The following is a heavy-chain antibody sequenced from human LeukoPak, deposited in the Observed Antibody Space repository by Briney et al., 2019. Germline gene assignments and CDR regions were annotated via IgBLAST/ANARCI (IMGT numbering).Heavy chain of an antibody. V-gene: IGHV1-3*01. CDR3: ARRYSGWFDP. CDR1: GYTFTSYV. J-gene: IGHJ5*02. CDR2: INAGDGNT. Sequence: ASVKVSCKASGYTFTSYVMHWVRQAPGQRLEWMGWINAGDGNTKYSQEFQGRVTITRDTSASTAYMELRSLRSDDTAVYYCARRYSGWFDPWGQGTLVTVSS. D-gene: IGHD2-15*01.